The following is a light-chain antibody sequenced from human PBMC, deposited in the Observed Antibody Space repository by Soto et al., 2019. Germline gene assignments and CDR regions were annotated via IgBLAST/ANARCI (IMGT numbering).Light chain of an antibody. V-gene: IGKV1-5*01. CDR2: DAS. Sequence: DIQMTQSPSTLSASVGDRVTITCRASQSISSWLAWYQQKPGKAPKLLIYDASSLESGVPSRFSGSGSGTEFTLTISSLQPDDFATYYCQQYNSYSPLFGPGNKVDIK. CDR1: QSISSW. CDR3: QQYNSYSPL. J-gene: IGKJ3*01.